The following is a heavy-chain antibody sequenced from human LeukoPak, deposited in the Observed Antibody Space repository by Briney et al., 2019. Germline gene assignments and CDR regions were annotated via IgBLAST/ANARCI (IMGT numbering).Heavy chain of an antibody. Sequence: SETLSLTCAVYGGSFSGYYWSWIRQPPGKGLEWIGEINHSGSTNYNPSLKSRVTISVDTSKTQFSLKLSSVTAEDTAVYYCARWPLIYYYYGMDVWGQGTTVTVSS. CDR2: INHSGST. CDR1: GGSFSGYY. D-gene: IGHD5-12*01. CDR3: ARWPLIYYYYGMDV. J-gene: IGHJ6*02. V-gene: IGHV4-34*01.